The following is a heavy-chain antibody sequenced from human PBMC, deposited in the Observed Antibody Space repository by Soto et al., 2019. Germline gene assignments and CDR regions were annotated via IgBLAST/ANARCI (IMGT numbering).Heavy chain of an antibody. Sequence: GRPLILSCAASGFTFSSYSMNWVRQAPGKGQEWVSSISSSSSYIYYADSVKGRFTISRDNAKNSLYLQMNSLRAEDTAVYYCARVSGIVVVPAATKARAFDIWGQGTMVTVSS. CDR3: ARVSGIVVVPAATKARAFDI. D-gene: IGHD2-2*01. J-gene: IGHJ3*02. CDR1: GFTFSSYS. V-gene: IGHV3-21*01. CDR2: ISSSSSYI.